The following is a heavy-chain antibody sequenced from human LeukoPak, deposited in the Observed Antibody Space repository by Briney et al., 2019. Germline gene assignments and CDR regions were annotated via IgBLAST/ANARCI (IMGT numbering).Heavy chain of an antibody. V-gene: IGHV3-21*01. J-gene: IGHJ4*02. Sequence: GGSLRLSCAASGFTFSSYSMNWVRQAPGKGLEWVSSISSSSSYIYYADSVKGRFTISRDNSKNTLYLQMNSLRAEDTAVYYCANPYSYYDILPDYWGQGTLVTVSS. CDR1: GFTFSSYS. D-gene: IGHD3-9*01. CDR3: ANPYSYYDILPDY. CDR2: ISSSSSYI.